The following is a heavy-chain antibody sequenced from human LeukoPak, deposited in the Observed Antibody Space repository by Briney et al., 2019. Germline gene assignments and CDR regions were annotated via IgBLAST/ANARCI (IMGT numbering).Heavy chain of an antibody. CDR3: ARGLVYSSSSFAIDY. CDR1: GGIFSRYA. V-gene: IGHV1-2*02. D-gene: IGHD6-6*01. J-gene: IGHJ4*02. CDR2: INPNSGGT. Sequence: GASVKVSCKASGGIFSRYAISWVRQAPGQGLEWMGWINPNSGGTNYVQMFQGRVTMTRDTSISTAHMELSRLRSDDTAVYFCARGLVYSSSSFAIDYWGQGSLVTVSS.